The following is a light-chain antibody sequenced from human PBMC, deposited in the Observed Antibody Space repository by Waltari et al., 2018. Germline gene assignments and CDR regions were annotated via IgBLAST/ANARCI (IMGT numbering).Light chain of an antibody. V-gene: IGKV3-11*01. J-gene: IGKJ1*01. CDR2: DAS. CDR3: QQRSNWPKT. Sequence: EIVLTQSPVTLSLSPGERATLSCRASQNIHNYLAWYQQKPRQAPRLLIYDASNRATGIPARFVGSGSGTDFTLAISSLEPEDVAVYYCQQRSNWPKTFGQGTKVEIK. CDR1: QNIHNY.